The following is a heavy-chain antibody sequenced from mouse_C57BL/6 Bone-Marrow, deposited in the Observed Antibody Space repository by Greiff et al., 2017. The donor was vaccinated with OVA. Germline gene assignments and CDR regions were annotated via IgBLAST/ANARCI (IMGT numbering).Heavy chain of an antibody. CDR3: ARRHYGSSYGY. V-gene: IGHV1-55*01. D-gene: IGHD1-1*01. Sequence: VQLQQPGAELVKPGASVKMSCKASGYTFTSYWITWVKQRPGQGLEWIGDIYPGSGSTNYNEKFKSKATQTVDTSSSKAYMQFSSLTSEDSAVYYCARRHYGSSYGYWGQGTTLTVSS. CDR2: IYPGSGST. CDR1: GYTFTSYW. J-gene: IGHJ2*01.